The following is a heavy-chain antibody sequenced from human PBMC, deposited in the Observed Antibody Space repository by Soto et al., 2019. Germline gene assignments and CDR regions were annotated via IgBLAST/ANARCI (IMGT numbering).Heavy chain of an antibody. D-gene: IGHD4-17*01. CDR3: TRGDEYGDYYYYYYMDV. CDR2: ISSSSSYI. J-gene: IGHJ6*03. V-gene: IGHV3-21*01. CDR1: GFTFRSYS. Sequence: EVQLVESGEGLVKPGGSLRLSCAASGFTFRSYSMNWVRQAPGKGLEWVSSISSSSSYIYYADSVKGRFTISRDNAKNSLYLQMNSLRAEDTAVYYCTRGDEYGDYYYYYYMDVWGKGTTVTVSS.